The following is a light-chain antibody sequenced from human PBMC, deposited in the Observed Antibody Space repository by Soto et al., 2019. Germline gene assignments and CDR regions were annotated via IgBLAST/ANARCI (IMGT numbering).Light chain of an antibody. CDR3: NSYTSSGTLGV. CDR2: EVC. J-gene: IGLJ1*01. Sequence: QSVLTQPASVSGSPGQSITISCTGTNSDVGGYNYVSWYQQHPGKAPKLMIYEVCNRPSGVSNRFSGSKSGNTASLTISGLQAEDEADYYCNSYTSSGTLGVFGTGTKLTVL. CDR1: NSDVGGYNY. V-gene: IGLV2-14*01.